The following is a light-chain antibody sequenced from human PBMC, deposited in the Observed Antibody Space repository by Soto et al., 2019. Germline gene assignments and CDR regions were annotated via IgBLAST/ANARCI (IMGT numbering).Light chain of an antibody. J-gene: IGKJ1*01. Sequence: IVLTQNPATLSLSPGERATLSCRASQGVSSYLAWYQQKPGQAPRLLIYDASNRATGIPARFSGSGSGTEFTLTISSLQSEDFAIYYCQQYNNWPWTFGQR. V-gene: IGKV3-11*01. CDR3: QQYNNWPWT. CDR1: QGVSSY. CDR2: DAS.